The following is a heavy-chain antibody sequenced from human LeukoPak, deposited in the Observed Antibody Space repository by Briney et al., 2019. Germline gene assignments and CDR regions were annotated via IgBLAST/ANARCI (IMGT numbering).Heavy chain of an antibody. CDR2: IQYDGNKR. D-gene: IGHD6-19*01. CDR3: ANTMYSSAWSPFDY. CDR1: TFTFSSYG. Sequence: GGSLRLSCAASTFTFSSYGMHWARQAPGKGLEWVAFIQYDGNKRYYADSVKGRFTISRDNSKNTLYLQMNSLRPEDTALYYCANTMYSSAWSPFDYWGRGILVTVSS. J-gene: IGHJ4*02. V-gene: IGHV3-30*02.